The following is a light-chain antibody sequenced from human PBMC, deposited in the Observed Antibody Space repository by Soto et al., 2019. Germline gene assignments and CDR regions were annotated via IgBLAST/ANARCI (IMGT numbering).Light chain of an antibody. CDR1: QSISSW. V-gene: IGKV1-5*01. Sequence: DIPMPPSPSPLSASVGDRVPITCRARQSISSWLAWYQQKTGKAPKLLIYEASRLESGVPSRFSGSGSGTECTLTSSGLQPDDLATYYCQQYETFGQGTKVEIK. J-gene: IGKJ1*01. CDR3: QQYET. CDR2: EAS.